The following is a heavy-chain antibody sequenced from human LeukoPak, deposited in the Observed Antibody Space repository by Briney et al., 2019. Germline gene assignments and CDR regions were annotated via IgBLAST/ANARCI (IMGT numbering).Heavy chain of an antibody. Sequence: SGTLSLTCAVSGGSISSSNWWSWARQPPGKGLEWIGVIYHSGSTNYNPSLKRRVTISVDKAKNQFSLKLTSVTAADTAVYYCARVRRRVAVSNDAFDIWGQGTMVIVSS. CDR2: IYHSGST. D-gene: IGHD3-22*01. CDR3: ARVRRRVAVSNDAFDI. J-gene: IGHJ3*02. CDR1: GGSISSSNW. V-gene: IGHV4-4*02.